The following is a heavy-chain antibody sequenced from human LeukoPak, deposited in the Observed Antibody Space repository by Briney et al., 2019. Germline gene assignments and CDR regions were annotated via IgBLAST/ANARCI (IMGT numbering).Heavy chain of an antibody. CDR3: AKDIVLFGSMNDY. D-gene: IGHD2-21*01. V-gene: IGHV3-30*02. CDR2: IRYDGSKK. Sequence: GGSLRLSCAASGFTFSSYGMHWVHQAPGKGLEWVAFIRYDGSKKYYADSVKGRFTISRDNSKNTLYLQMNSLRAEDTAVYYCAKDIVLFGSMNDYWGQGTPVTVSS. J-gene: IGHJ4*02. CDR1: GFTFSSYG.